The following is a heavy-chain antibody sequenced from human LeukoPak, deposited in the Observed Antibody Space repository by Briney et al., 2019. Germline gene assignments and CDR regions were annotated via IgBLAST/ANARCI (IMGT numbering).Heavy chain of an antibody. Sequence: GGSLRLSCAVSGFTFNSYWMTWVRQAPGKGLEGVANIKQGGIEKYYVDSVKGRFTISRDNAENSLYLQMNSLRAEDTAVYYCAKDEGSDYTPVPGYWGQGTLVTVSS. V-gene: IGHV3-7*01. CDR3: AKDEGSDYTPVPGY. D-gene: IGHD4-11*01. CDR2: IKQGGIEK. CDR1: GFTFNSYW. J-gene: IGHJ4*02.